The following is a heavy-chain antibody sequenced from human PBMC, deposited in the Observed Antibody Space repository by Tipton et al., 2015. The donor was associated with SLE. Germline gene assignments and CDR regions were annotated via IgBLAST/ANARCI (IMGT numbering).Heavy chain of an antibody. D-gene: IGHD3-10*01. CDR3: ATLTRIVSGGLESLLWFRELSHGMDV. Sequence: LRLSCTVSGGSISSSSYYWGWIRQPPGKGLEWIGSIYYSGSTYYNPSLKSRVTISVDTSKNQFSLKLSSVTAADTAVYYCATLTRIVSGGLESLLWFRELSHGMDVWGQGATVTVSS. CDR1: GGSISSSSYY. J-gene: IGHJ6*02. V-gene: IGHV4-39*01. CDR2: IYYSGST.